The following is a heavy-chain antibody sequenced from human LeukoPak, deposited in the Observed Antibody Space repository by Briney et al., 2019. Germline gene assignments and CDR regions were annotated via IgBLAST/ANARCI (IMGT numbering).Heavy chain of an antibody. D-gene: IGHD6-19*01. V-gene: IGHV3-30*04. J-gene: IGHJ4*02. CDR2: ISYDGSNK. Sequence: GRSLRLSCAASGFTFSSYAMHWVRQPPGKGLEWVAVISYDGSNKYYADSVKGRFTISRDNSKNTLYLQMNSLRAEDTAVYYCARDPDVMYSSGWLDYWGQGTLVTVSS. CDR3: ARDPDVMYSSGWLDY. CDR1: GFTFSSYA.